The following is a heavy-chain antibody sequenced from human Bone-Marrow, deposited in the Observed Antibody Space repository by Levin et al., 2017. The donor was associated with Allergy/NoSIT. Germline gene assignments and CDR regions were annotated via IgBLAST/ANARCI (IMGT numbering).Heavy chain of an antibody. CDR2: IYYTGST. Sequence: PSETLSLTCTVSGGSISSSSRYFWGWIRQPPGKGLEWIGSIYYTGSTYYNPSLKSRVTISVDTSKNHFSLKLSSVTAADTAVYYCARHGPDYHDSGSYLDIWGQGTMVTVSS. J-gene: IGHJ3*02. CDR1: GGSISSSSRYF. CDR3: ARHGPDYHDSGSYLDI. D-gene: IGHD3-10*01. V-gene: IGHV4-39*01.